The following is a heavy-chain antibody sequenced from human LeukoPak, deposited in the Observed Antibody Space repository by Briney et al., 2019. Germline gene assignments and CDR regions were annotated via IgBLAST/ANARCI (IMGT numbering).Heavy chain of an antibody. CDR3: ARELGEILNDAFDI. CDR1: GGTFSSYA. D-gene: IGHD3-16*01. CDR2: IIPILGIA. J-gene: IGHJ3*02. V-gene: IGHV1-69*04. Sequence: SVKVSCKASGGTFSSYAISWVRQAPGQGLEWMGRIIPILGIANYAQRFQGRVTITADKSTSTAYMELSSLRSEDTAVYYCARELGEILNDAFDIWGQGTMVTVSS.